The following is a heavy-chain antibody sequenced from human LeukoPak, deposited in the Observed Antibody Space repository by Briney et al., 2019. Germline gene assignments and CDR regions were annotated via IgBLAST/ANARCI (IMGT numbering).Heavy chain of an antibody. D-gene: IGHD1-26*01. CDR1: GFTVSSNY. Sequence: GGSLRLSCAASGFTVSSNYMSWVRQAPGKGLEWVSYISSSGSTIYYADSVKGRFTISRDNAKNSLYLQMNSLRAEDTAVYYCARAGVFHSGSYPDAFDIWGQGTMVTVSS. J-gene: IGHJ3*02. CDR2: ISSSGSTI. CDR3: ARAGVFHSGSYPDAFDI. V-gene: IGHV3-11*04.